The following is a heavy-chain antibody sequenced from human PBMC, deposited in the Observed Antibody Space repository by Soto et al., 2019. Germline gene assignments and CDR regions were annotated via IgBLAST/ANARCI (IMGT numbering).Heavy chain of an antibody. J-gene: IGHJ4*02. V-gene: IGHV3-64D*08. CDR1: GFTFSSYA. CDR3: VKEGFQDSEYSSSSVYLAVLSCFDY. CDR2: ISSNGGST. Sequence: GGSLRLSCSASGFTFSSYAMHWVRQAPGKGLEYVSAISSNGGSTYYADSVKGRFTISRDNSKNTLYLQMSSLRAEDTAVYYCVKEGFQDSEYSSSSVYLAVLSCFDYWGQGTLVTVSS. D-gene: IGHD6-6*01.